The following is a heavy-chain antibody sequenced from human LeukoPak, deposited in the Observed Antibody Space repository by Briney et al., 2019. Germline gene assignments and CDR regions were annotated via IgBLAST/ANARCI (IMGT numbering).Heavy chain of an antibody. J-gene: IGHJ3*02. D-gene: IGHD2-15*01. CDR3: AHARGYSPFDM. Sequence: GGSLRLSCAASGFTFSSYAMSWVRQAPGKGLEWVSAISGSGGSTYYADSVKGRFTISRDNSKNTLYLQMDSLRAEDTAVYYCAHARGYSPFDMWGQGTMVTVSS. V-gene: IGHV3-23*01. CDR1: GFTFSSYA. CDR2: ISGSGGST.